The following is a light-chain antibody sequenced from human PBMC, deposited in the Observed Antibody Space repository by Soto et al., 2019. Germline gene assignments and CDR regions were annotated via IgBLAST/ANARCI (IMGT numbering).Light chain of an antibody. Sequence: QSVLTQPPSVSGSPGQSVTISCTGTSSDVGHYSYVSWYQQHPGKGPKLVIYDVTKRPSGVPDRFSGSKSGNTASLTISGLQAEDEADYYCCSYAGSSTLYVFGTGTKVTV. CDR3: CSYAGSSTLYV. V-gene: IGLV2-11*01. J-gene: IGLJ1*01. CDR1: SSDVGHYSY. CDR2: DVT.